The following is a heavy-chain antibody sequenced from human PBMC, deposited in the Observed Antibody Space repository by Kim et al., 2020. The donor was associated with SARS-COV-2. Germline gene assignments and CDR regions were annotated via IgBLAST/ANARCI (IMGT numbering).Heavy chain of an antibody. D-gene: IGHD3-3*01. CDR3: AKGPYYDFWSGYYETSGWFDP. Sequence: FTISRDNSKNTLYLQMNSLRAEDTAVYYCAKGPYYDFWSGYYETSGWFDPWGQGTLVTVSS. V-gene: IGHV3-23*01. J-gene: IGHJ5*02.